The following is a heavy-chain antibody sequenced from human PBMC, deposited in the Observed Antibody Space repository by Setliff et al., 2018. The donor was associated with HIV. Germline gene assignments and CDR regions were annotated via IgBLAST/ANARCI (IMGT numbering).Heavy chain of an antibody. Sequence: ASVKVSCKASGYTFTDYYMHWVRQAPGQGLEWMGRINPNSGGTNHAQKIQGRVTMTRDTSSSTAYMELSRLRSDDTAVYYSARDSSDNFWSAYYNIGGGASDIWGQGTMVTVSS. CDR1: GYTFTDYY. J-gene: IGHJ3*02. CDR3: ARDSSDNFWSAYYNIGGGASDI. V-gene: IGHV1-2*06. CDR2: INPNSGGT. D-gene: IGHD3-3*01.